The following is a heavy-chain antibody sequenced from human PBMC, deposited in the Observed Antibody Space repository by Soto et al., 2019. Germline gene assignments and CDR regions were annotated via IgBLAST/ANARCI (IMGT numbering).Heavy chain of an antibody. CDR2: IYYSGST. CDR3: ERDRGGYCSSTSCYRYYYYYGMDV. CDR1: GGSVSSGSYY. J-gene: IGHJ6*02. D-gene: IGHD2-2*01. Sequence: QVQLQESGPGLVKPSETLSLTCTVSGGSVSSGSYYWSWIRQPPGKGLEWIGYIYYSGSTNYNPSLKIRFPISGETSKNQFSLKRRSVTAADTAVYYCERDRGGYCSSTSCYRYYYYYGMDVWGQGTTVTVSS. V-gene: IGHV4-61*01.